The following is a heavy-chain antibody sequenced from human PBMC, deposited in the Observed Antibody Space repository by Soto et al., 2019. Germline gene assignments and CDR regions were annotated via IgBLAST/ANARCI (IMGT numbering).Heavy chain of an antibody. CDR3: AKLGGAFGGDLSGQHYYYGMDV. D-gene: IGHD3-16*01. CDR2: ISGSGGST. CDR1: GFTFSSYA. Sequence: PGGSLRLSCAASGFTFSSYAMSWVRQAPGKGLEWVSAISGSGGSTYYADSVKGRFTISRDNSKNTLYLQMNSLRAEDTAVYYCAKLGGAFGGDLSGQHYYYGMDVWGQGTTVTVSS. J-gene: IGHJ6*02. V-gene: IGHV3-23*01.